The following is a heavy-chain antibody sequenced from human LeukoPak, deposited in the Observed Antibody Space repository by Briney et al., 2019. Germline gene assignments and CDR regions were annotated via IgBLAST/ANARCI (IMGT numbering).Heavy chain of an antibody. J-gene: IGHJ6*02. CDR1: GYTFTSYY. V-gene: IGHV1-2*06. CDR3: ASYYYDSSGYYYYYYGMDV. CDR2: INPNSGGT. Sequence: ASVKVSCKASGYTFTSYYMHWVRQAPGQGLEWMGRINPNSGGTNYAQKFQGRVTMTRDTSISTAYMELSRLRSDDTAVYYCASYYYDSSGYYYYYYGMDVWGQGTTVTVSS. D-gene: IGHD3-22*01.